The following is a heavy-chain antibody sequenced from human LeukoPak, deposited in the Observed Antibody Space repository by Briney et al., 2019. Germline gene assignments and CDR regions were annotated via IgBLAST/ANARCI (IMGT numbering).Heavy chain of an antibody. CDR3: ASPAGGYGGFDY. V-gene: IGHV3-66*01. Sequence: GGSLRLSCAASGFTFSSYAMSWVRQAPGKGLEWVSVIYSGGMTYYADSVRGRFTISRDNSKNTLYLQMNNLRAEDTAVYYCASPAGGYGGFDYWGQGTLVTVSS. D-gene: IGHD4-23*01. CDR2: IYSGGMT. CDR1: GFTFSSYA. J-gene: IGHJ4*02.